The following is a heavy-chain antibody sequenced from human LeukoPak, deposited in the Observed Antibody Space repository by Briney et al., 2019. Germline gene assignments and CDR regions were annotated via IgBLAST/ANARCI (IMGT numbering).Heavy chain of an antibody. CDR3: ARDPYYCSGCDY. Sequence: PGGSLRLSCTASGFTFSSNYMSWVRQAPGKGLEWVSVIYSGGSTYYADSMKGRFTISRDNSKNTLYLQMNSLRAEDTAVYYCARDPYYCSGCDYWGQGTLVTVSS. CDR2: IYSGGST. CDR1: GFTFSSNY. V-gene: IGHV3-66*01. D-gene: IGHD3-10*01. J-gene: IGHJ4*02.